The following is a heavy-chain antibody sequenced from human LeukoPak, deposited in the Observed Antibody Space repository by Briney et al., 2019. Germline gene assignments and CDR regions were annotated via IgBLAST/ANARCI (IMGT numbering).Heavy chain of an antibody. CDR3: ARFRGIAAAGMSFFDP. V-gene: IGHV4-31*03. CDR1: GGSISSGGYY. Sequence: SQTLSLTCTVSGGSISSGGYYWGWIRQHPGKGLEWIGDIYYSGSTYYNPSLKSRVTISVDTSKNQFSLKLSSVTAADTAVYYCARFRGIAAAGMSFFDPWGQGTLVTVSS. CDR2: IYYSGST. J-gene: IGHJ5*02. D-gene: IGHD6-13*01.